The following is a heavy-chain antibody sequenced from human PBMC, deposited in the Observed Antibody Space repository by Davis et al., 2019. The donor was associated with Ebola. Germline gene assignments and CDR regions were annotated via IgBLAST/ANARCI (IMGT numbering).Heavy chain of an antibody. CDR1: GGSISSYY. Sequence: GSLRLSCTVSGGSISSYYWSWIRQPPGKGLEWIGEINHSGSTNYNPSLKSRVTISVDTSKNQFSLKLSSVTAADTAVYYCARDRLYRQYGMDVWGQGTTVTVSS. D-gene: IGHD4-11*01. V-gene: IGHV4-34*01. CDR2: INHSGST. J-gene: IGHJ6*02. CDR3: ARDRLYRQYGMDV.